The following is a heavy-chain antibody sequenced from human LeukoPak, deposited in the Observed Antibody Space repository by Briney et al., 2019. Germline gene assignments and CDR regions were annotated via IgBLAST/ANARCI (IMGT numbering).Heavy chain of an antibody. CDR3: AGDFDTSGYYFDY. V-gene: IGHV4-59*08. D-gene: IGHD3-22*01. CDR2: IYYSGRT. CDR1: GGSISTFY. Sequence: PSETLSLTCSVSGGSISTFYWSWIRQPPGKGLEWIGYIYYSGRTKYNPSLKSRVTMSVDTSKNQFSLKLSSVTAADTAVYYCAGDFDTSGYYFDYWGQGTLVTVSS. J-gene: IGHJ4*02.